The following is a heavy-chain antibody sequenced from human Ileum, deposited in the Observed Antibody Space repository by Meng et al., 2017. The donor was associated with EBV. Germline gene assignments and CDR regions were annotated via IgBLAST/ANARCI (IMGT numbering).Heavy chain of an antibody. CDR2: VDIDGTTS. Sequence: EVQLVASGGGFVKPGGSLSLSCAASGFTFTDYWMNWGRQAPGKGLVWVSRVDIDGTTSVYADSVRGRFTISRDNTKNMIYLQINSLRADDTAVYYCTRGASGKFDRWGQGTLVTVSS. CDR1: GFTFTDYW. CDR3: TRGASGKFDR. V-gene: IGHV3-74*01. J-gene: IGHJ5*02. D-gene: IGHD3-10*01.